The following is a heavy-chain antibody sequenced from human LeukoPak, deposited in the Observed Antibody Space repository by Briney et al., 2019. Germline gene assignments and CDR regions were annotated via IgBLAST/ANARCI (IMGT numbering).Heavy chain of an antibody. J-gene: IGHJ4*02. CDR3: ATEQWFVNSYYFDY. CDR2: IDSGGGST. V-gene: IGHV3-23*01. Sequence: GGSLRLFCVASXYTFSNYAMSWVRQAPGKGLEWVSSIDSGGGSTYYADSVKGRFTISRDNSKNTLYLQMDSLRAEDTAVYYCATEQWFVNSYYFDYWGQGTLVTVSS. CDR1: XYTFSNYA. D-gene: IGHD3-10*01.